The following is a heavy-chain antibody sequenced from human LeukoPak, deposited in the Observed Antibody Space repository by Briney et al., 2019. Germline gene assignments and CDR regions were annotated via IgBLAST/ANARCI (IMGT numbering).Heavy chain of an antibody. CDR2: INTDGSST. Sequence: GGSLRLSCAASGFTFSSYAMSWVRQAPGKGLVWVSRINTDGSSTSYADSVKGRFTISRDNAKNTLYLQMNSLRAEDTAVYYCARDKDYYGSGSYDYWGQGTLVTVSS. CDR1: GFTFSSYA. CDR3: ARDKDYYGSGSYDY. V-gene: IGHV3-74*01. J-gene: IGHJ4*02. D-gene: IGHD3-10*01.